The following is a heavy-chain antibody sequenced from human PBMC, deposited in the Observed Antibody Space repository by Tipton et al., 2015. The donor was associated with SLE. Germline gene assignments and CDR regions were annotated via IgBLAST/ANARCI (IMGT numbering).Heavy chain of an antibody. Sequence: TLSLTCTVSGGSISSHYWSWIRQPPGKGLEWIGYIYYSESTNYNPSLKSRVTISVDTSKNQFSLKLRSVTAADTAVYYCARGAADAFDIWGQGTMVTVSS. CDR1: GGSISSHY. D-gene: IGHD6-13*01. J-gene: IGHJ3*02. CDR3: ARGAADAFDI. CDR2: IYYSEST. V-gene: IGHV4-59*11.